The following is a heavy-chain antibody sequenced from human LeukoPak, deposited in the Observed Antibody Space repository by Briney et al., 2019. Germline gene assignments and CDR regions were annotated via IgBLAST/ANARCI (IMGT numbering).Heavy chain of an antibody. Sequence: PSETLSLTCTVSGGSISSYYWSWIRQPPGKGLERIGYIYYSGSTNYNPSLKSRVTISVDTSKNQFSLKLSSVTAADTAVYYCARDQVITTPCTTWYGMDVWGQGTTVTVSS. CDR3: ARDQVITTPCTTWYGMDV. CDR1: GGSISSYY. V-gene: IGHV4-59*01. J-gene: IGHJ6*02. D-gene: IGHD3-22*01. CDR2: IYYSGST.